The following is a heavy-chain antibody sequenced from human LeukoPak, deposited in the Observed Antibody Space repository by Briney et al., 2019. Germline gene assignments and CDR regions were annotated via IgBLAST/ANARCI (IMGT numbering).Heavy chain of an antibody. V-gene: IGHV3-23*01. D-gene: IGHD3-22*01. CDR3: AKWIYITMIVDDAFDI. Sequence: GGSLRLSCAASGFTFSSYGMSWDRQAPGKVLEWVSAITNSGGSTYYADSVKGRFTISRDNSKNTLYLQMNSLRAEDTAVYYCAKWIYITMIVDDAFDIWGQGTMVTVSS. J-gene: IGHJ3*02. CDR2: ITNSGGST. CDR1: GFTFSSYG.